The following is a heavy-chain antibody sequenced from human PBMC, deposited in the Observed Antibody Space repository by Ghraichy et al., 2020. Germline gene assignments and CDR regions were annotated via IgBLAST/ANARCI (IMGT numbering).Heavy chain of an antibody. CDR1: GFTFSDYW. D-gene: IGHD6-19*01. CDR3: ARSPRKYGAGWYSGVPDYLDC. Sequence: GGSLRLSCAASGFTFSDYWMHWVRQAPGKGLVWVSRISNDGSSTTYADSVKGRFTIARDNVKNTLFLQMNSLKAEDTAVYYCARSPRKYGAGWYSGVPDYLDCWGQGALVTVSA. J-gene: IGHJ4*02. CDR2: ISNDGSST. V-gene: IGHV3-74*01.